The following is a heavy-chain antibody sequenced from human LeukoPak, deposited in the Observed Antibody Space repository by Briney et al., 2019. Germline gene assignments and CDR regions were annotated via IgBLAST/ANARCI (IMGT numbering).Heavy chain of an antibody. CDR3: AKDAYDYAVIGYNWFDP. CDR1: GFTFSSYG. D-gene: IGHD3-16*01. Sequence: GGSLRLSCAASGFTFSSYGMHWVRQAPGKGLEWVAFIRYDGSNKYYADSVKGRFTISRDNSKNTLYLQMSSLRAEDTAVYYCAKDAYDYAVIGYNWFDPWGQGTLVTVSS. J-gene: IGHJ5*02. V-gene: IGHV3-30*02. CDR2: IRYDGSNK.